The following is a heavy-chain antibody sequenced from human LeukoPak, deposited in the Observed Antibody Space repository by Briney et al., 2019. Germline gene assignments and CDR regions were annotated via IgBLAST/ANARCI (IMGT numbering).Heavy chain of an antibody. Sequence: GGSLRLSCAASGFTFSSYSMNWVRQAPGKGLEWVSSISSSSSYIYYADSVKGRFTISRDNAKNSLYLQMNSLRAEDTAVYYCASSIQLWFMDVWGQGTTVTVSS. D-gene: IGHD5-18*01. V-gene: IGHV3-21*01. CDR1: GFTFSSYS. CDR2: ISSSSSYI. J-gene: IGHJ6*02. CDR3: ASSIQLWFMDV.